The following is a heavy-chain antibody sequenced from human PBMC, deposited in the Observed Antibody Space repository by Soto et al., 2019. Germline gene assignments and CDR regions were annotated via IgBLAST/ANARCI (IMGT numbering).Heavy chain of an antibody. J-gene: IGHJ4*02. D-gene: IGHD3-22*01. V-gene: IGHV3-30*18. CDR2: ISYDGSNK. CDR1: GFTFSSYG. Sequence: GGSLRLSCAASGFTFSSYGMHWVRQAPGKGLEWVAVISYDGSNKYYADSVKGRFTISRDNSKNTLYLQMNSLRAEDTAVYYCAKALNYYDSSGPPEGFDYWGQGTLVTVSS. CDR3: AKALNYYDSSGPPEGFDY.